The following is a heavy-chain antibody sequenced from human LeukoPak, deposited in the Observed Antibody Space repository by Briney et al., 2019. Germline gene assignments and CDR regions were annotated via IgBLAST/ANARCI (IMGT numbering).Heavy chain of an antibody. CDR2: ISGSGGST. CDR1: GGTFSSYA. J-gene: IGHJ3*02. V-gene: IGHV3-23*01. D-gene: IGHD1-14*01. CDR3: TTQEGALLAVAFDI. Sequence: ASVKVSCKASGGTFSSYAISWVRQAPGKGLEWVSAISGSGGSTYYADSVKGRFTISRDNSKNTLYLQMNSLKTEDTAVYYCTTQEGALLAVAFDIWGQGTMVTVSS.